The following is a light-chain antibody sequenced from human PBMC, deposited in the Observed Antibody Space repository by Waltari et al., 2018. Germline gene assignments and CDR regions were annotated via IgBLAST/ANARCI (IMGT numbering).Light chain of an antibody. J-gene: IGLJ2*01. CDR3: QAWDSSTGV. CDR2: QDS. CDR1: KLGDKY. V-gene: IGLV3-1*01. Sequence: SYELTQPPSVSVSPGQPASITCSGEKLGDKYACWYQQKPGKSPVPVIYQDSKRPSGIPGRFSGCNAGNTATLTIGGTQAMDEADYYCQAWDSSTGVFGGGTKLTVL.